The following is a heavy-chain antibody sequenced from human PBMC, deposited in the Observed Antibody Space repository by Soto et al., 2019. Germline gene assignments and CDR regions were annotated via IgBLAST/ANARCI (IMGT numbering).Heavy chain of an antibody. CDR3: ARAEQWPFHYYMDV. D-gene: IGHD6-19*01. V-gene: IGHV1-18*04. CDR1: GYTFTSYY. Sequence: ASVKVSCKASGYTFTSYYMHWVRQAPGQGLEWMGWISAYNGNTNYAQKLQGRVTMTTDTSTSTAYMELRSLRSDDTAVYYCARAEQWPFHYYMDVWGKGTTVTVSS. CDR2: ISAYNGNT. J-gene: IGHJ6*03.